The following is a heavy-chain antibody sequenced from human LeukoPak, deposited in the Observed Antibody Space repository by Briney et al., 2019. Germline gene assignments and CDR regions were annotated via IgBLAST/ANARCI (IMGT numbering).Heavy chain of an antibody. J-gene: IGHJ4*02. CDR2: INPSGGST. CDR3: ARSDQFDY. CDR1: GYTFTSYY. Sequence: ASVKVSCKASGYTFTSYYMHWARQAPGQGLERMGKINPSGGSTSYTQKFQGRVTMTRDTSTSTVYMELSSLRYEDTAVYYCARSDQFDYWGQGTLVTVSS. V-gene: IGHV1-46*01. D-gene: IGHD2-2*01.